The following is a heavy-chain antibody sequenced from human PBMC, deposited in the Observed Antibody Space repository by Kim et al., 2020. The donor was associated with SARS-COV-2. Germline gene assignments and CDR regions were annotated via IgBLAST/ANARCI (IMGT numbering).Heavy chain of an antibody. Sequence: SETLSPTCTVSGGSISSGAYYWSWIRQHPGKGLEWIGYIYYSGSTYYDPSLKSRVTISVDTSKNQFSLKLTSVTAADTAVYYCARGFPGTGNYYGMDVWGQGTTVTVSS. CDR2: IYYSGST. CDR3: ARGFPGTGNYYGMDV. D-gene: IGHD1-1*01. CDR1: GGSISSGAYY. V-gene: IGHV4-31*03. J-gene: IGHJ6*02.